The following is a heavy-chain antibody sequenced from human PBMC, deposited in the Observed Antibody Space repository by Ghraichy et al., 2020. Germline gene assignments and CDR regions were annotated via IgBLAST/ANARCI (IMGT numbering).Heavy chain of an antibody. D-gene: IGHD3-22*01. V-gene: IGHV5-51*01. J-gene: IGHJ4*02. CDR2: IYPGDSDT. Sequence: GESLNISCKGSGYSFTSYWIGWVRQMPGKGLEWMGIIYPGDSDTRYSPSFQGQVTISADKSISTAYLQWSSLKASDTAMYYCARHVGYYDSSGYYLDYWGQGTLVTVSS. CDR3: ARHVGYYDSSGYYLDY. CDR1: GYSFTSYW.